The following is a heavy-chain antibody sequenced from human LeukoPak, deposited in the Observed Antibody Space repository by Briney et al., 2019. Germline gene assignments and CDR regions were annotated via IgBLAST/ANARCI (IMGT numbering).Heavy chain of an antibody. CDR1: GYTFTSYA. J-gene: IGHJ4*02. CDR2: INAGNGNT. Sequence: ASVKGSCKASGYTFTSYAMHWVRQAPGQRLEWMGWINAGNGNTKYSQKFQGRVTITRDTSASTAYMELSSLRSEDTAVYYCARVANKWGGYSSSWPLDYWGQGTLVTVSS. D-gene: IGHD6-13*01. V-gene: IGHV1-3*01. CDR3: ARVANKWGGYSSSWPLDY.